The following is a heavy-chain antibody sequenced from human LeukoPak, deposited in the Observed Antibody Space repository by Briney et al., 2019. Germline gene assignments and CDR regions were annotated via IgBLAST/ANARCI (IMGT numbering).Heavy chain of an antibody. CDR2: IYHSGST. CDR1: GYSISSGYY. Sequence: SETLSLTCTVSGYSISSGYYWGWIRPPPGKGLEWIGSIYHSGSTYYNPSLKSRVTISVDTSKNQFSLKLSSVTAADTAVYYCARDSGSGDYWGQGTLDTVSS. CDR3: ARDSGSGDY. V-gene: IGHV4-38-2*02. D-gene: IGHD3-10*01. J-gene: IGHJ4*02.